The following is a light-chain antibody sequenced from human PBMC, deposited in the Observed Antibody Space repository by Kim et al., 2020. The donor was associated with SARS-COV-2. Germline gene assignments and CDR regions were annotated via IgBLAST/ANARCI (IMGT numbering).Light chain of an antibody. J-gene: IGKJ1*01. CDR1: QSVPSNY. V-gene: IGKV3-20*01. CDR3: QQYGSSPRT. CDR2: AAS. Sequence: EIVLTQSPGTLSLSPGERATLSCRASQSVPSNYLAWYLQQPGQSPRLLIYAASIRATGIPDRFSGGGSGTDFTLTISRLEPEDFAVYYCQQYGSSPRTFGQETKVDIK.